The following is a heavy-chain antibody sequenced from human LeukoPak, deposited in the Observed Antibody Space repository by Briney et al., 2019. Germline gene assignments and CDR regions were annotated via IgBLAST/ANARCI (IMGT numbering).Heavy chain of an antibody. CDR2: INPSGGST. J-gene: IGHJ3*02. D-gene: IGHD3-22*01. CDR3: ARKGCYYDSSGRHDAFDI. V-gene: IGHV1-46*01. CDR1: GYTFTGYY. Sequence: ASVKVSCKASGYTFTGYYMHWVRQAPGQGLEWMGIINPSGGSTSYAQKFQGRVTMTRDTSTSTVYMELSSLRSEDTAVYYCARKGCYYDSSGRHDAFDIWGQGTMVTVSS.